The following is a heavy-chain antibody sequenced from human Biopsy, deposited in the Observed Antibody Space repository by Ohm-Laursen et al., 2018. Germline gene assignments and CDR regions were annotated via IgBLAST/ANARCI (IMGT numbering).Heavy chain of an antibody. V-gene: IGHV4-59*07. CDR3: ASAGYNPDWNFDL. J-gene: IGHJ2*01. Sequence: SDTLSLTCTVSGGPIDSYYWSWIRKPPGKALEWIGYIYFTGRTSHNPSLKSRVTMSVNTSKKQFSLRLSSVTAADTAVYYCASAGYNPDWNFDLWGRGTRVTVSS. CDR1: GGPIDSYY. CDR2: IYFTGRT. D-gene: IGHD5-24*01.